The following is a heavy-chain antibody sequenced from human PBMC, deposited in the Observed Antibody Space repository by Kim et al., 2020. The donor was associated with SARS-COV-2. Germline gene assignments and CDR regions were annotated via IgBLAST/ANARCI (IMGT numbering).Heavy chain of an antibody. CDR2: ISSSSSYI. D-gene: IGHD2-21*02. V-gene: IGHV3-21*01. Sequence: GGSLRLSCAASGFTFSSYSMNWVRQAPGKGLEWVSSISSSSSYIYYADSVKGRFTISRDNAKNSLYLQMNSLRAEDTAVYYCASSGDAQKIDYWGQGTLVTVSS. J-gene: IGHJ4*02. CDR3: ASSGDAQKIDY. CDR1: GFTFSSYS.